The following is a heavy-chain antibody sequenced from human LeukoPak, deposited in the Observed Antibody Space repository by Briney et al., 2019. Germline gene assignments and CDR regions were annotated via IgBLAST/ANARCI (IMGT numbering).Heavy chain of an antibody. J-gene: IGHJ5*02. D-gene: IGHD2-8*01. CDR1: GFTFSSYW. CDR2: IKQDGSEK. CDR3: ARDRTREYCTNGVCFGNRADGHPFDP. V-gene: IGHV3-7*01. Sequence: GGSLRLSCAASGFTFSSYWMSWVRQAPGKGLEWVANIKQDGSEKYYVDSVKGRFTISRDNAKNSLYLQMNSLRAEDTAVYYWARDRTREYCTNGVCFGNRADGHPFDPWGQGTLVTVSS.